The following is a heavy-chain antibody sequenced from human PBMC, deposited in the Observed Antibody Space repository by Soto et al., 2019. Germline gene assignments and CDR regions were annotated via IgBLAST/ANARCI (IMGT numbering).Heavy chain of an antibody. V-gene: IGHV3-30-3*01. CDR2: ISYDANNK. Sequence: QVHLVESGGGVVQPGRSLRLSCAASGFIFSSYAMHWVRQAPGKGLEWVAVISYDANNKNYADSVKGRFTISRDNSKNTLYLQMNSLRVEDTAVYYCASGYSYGTDYYYYGMDVW. CDR1: GFIFSSYA. D-gene: IGHD5-18*01. J-gene: IGHJ6*01. CDR3: ASGYSYGTDYYYYGMDV.